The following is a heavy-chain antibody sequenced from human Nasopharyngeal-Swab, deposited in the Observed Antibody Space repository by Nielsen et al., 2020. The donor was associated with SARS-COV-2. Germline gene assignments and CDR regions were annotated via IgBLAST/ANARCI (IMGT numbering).Heavy chain of an antibody. CDR3: AILYYYGSGSHSQFDY. CDR1: GYTFTSYY. Sequence: ASVKVSCKASGYTFTSYYMHWVRQAPGQGLEWMGIINPSGGSTSYAQKFRGRVTMTRDTSTSTVYMELSSLRSEDTAVYYCAILYYYGSGSHSQFDYWGQGTLVTVSS. CDR2: INPSGGST. D-gene: IGHD3-10*01. V-gene: IGHV1-46*01. J-gene: IGHJ4*02.